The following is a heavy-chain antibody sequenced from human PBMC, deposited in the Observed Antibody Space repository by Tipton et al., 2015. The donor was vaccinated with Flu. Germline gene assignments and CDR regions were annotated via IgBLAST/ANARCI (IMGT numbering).Heavy chain of an antibody. J-gene: IGHJ6*02. Sequence: TPSLTCTVSGGSISSYYWSWIRQPPGKGLEWIGYIYYSGSTNYNPSLKSRVTISVDTSKNQFSLKLNSVTAADTAVYYCASATKVTTSGMDVWGQGTTVTVSS. D-gene: IGHD4-11*01. CDR1: GGSISSYY. CDR2: IYYSGST. CDR3: ASATKVTTSGMDV. V-gene: IGHV4-59*01.